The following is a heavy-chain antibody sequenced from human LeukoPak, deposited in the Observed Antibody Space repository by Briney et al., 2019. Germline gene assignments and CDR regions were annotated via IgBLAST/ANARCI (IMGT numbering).Heavy chain of an antibody. D-gene: IGHD5-24*01. V-gene: IGHV3-7*01. CDR1: GFTFSRAW. CDR2: IKEDGSED. CDR3: ARDADGYED. J-gene: IGHJ4*02. Sequence: PGGSLRLSCAASGFTFSRAWMSWVRQAPGKGLEWVANIKEDGSEDYYADSVKGRFAISKDNAKNSLYLQMNNLRAEDTAMYYCARDADGYEDWGQGILVIVSS.